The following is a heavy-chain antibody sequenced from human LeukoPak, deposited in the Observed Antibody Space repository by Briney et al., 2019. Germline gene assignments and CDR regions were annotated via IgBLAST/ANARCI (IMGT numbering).Heavy chain of an antibody. V-gene: IGHV4-34*01. CDR2: INHSGST. CDR1: GGSFSGYY. D-gene: IGHD3-16*01. J-gene: IGHJ4*02. CDR3: ARGGRGNLMILKRFDY. Sequence: PSETLSLTCAVYGGSFSGYYWSWIRQPPGKGLEWIGEINHSGSTNYNPSLKSRVTISVDTSKNQFSLKLSSVTAADTAVYYCARGGRGNLMILKRFDYWGQGTLVTVSS.